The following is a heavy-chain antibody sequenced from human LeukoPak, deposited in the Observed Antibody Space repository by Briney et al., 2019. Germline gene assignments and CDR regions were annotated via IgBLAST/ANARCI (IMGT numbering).Heavy chain of an antibody. V-gene: IGHV3-23*01. CDR1: GFTFSSYA. CDR2: IVGSGGKT. D-gene: IGHD2-2*01. Sequence: GGSLRLSCAASGFTFSSYAMNWVRQAPGKGLEWFSAIVGSGGKTYYADSVKGRFTISRDNSKNTLFLQMNSLRAEDTAVYYCAKSGPYCSSTTCNYFDYWGQGTLVTVSS. J-gene: IGHJ4*02. CDR3: AKSGPYCSSTTCNYFDY.